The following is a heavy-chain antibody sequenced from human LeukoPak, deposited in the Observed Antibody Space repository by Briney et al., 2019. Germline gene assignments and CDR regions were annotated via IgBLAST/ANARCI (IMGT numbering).Heavy chain of an antibody. J-gene: IGHJ4*02. Sequence: GGTLRLSCAASGFTFSYYGMNWVRQAPGKGLEWVSAISGSGGSTYYADSVKGRFTISRDNSKNMLYLQMKSLRAEDTAVYYCAKHKYSRGDYYFDYWGQGTLVTVSS. CDR2: ISGSGGST. CDR1: GFTFSYYG. V-gene: IGHV3-23*01. CDR3: AKHKYSRGDYYFDY. D-gene: IGHD6-6*01.